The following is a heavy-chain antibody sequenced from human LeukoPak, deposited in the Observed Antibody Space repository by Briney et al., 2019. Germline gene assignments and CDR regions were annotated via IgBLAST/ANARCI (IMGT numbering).Heavy chain of an antibody. CDR2: INHSGST. CDR1: GGSISSYY. CDR3: AREVSTPVAFDI. D-gene: IGHD2/OR15-2a*01. Sequence: SETLSLTCTVSGGSISSYYWSWIRQPPGKGLEWIGEINHSGSTNYNPSLKSRVTISVDTSKNQFSLKLSSVTAADTAVYYCAREVSTPVAFDIWGQGTMVTVSS. J-gene: IGHJ3*02. V-gene: IGHV4-34*01.